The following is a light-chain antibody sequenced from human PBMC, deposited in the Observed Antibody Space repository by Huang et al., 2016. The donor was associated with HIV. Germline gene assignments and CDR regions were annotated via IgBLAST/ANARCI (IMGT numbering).Light chain of an antibody. J-gene: IGKJ5*01. Sequence: DIVMTQSPLSLPVTPGEPASISCKSSQSLLHRNGYNYLEWYLQKPGQSPQLLISLGSNRAAGVPDRFSGSGSGTDFTLKISRVEAEDVGVYYGMQALETPITFGQGTRLEIK. CDR3: MQALETPIT. CDR1: QSLLHRNGYNY. CDR2: LGS. V-gene: IGKV2-28*01.